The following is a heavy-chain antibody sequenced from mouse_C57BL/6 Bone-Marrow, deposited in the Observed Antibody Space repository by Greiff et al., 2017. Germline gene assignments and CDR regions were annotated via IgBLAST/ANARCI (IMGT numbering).Heavy chain of an antibody. V-gene: IGHV5-12*01. J-gene: IGHJ3*01. CDR1: GFTFSDYY. CDR2: ISNGGGST. D-gene: IGHD2-4*01. CDR3: AREITRVFAY. Sequence: DVMLVESGGGLVQPGGSLKLSCAASGFTFSDYYMYWVRQTPEKRLEWVAYISNGGGSTYYPDTVKGRFTISRDNAKNTLYLQMSRLKSEDTAMYYCAREITRVFAYWGQGTLVTVSA.